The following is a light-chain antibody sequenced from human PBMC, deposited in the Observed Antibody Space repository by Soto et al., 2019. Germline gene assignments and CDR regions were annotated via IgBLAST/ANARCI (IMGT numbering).Light chain of an antibody. Sequence: QSVLTQPPSVSGAPGHRVTISCTGSSSNIGAYDVHWYQQLPGTAPKLLISGNNNRPSGGPDRFAGSKSGSSASLAITGLQAEDEADYYCQSYDSSLSGSKVVFGGGTKLTVL. CDR2: GNN. J-gene: IGLJ2*01. V-gene: IGLV1-40*01. CDR3: QSYDSSLSGSKVV. CDR1: SSNIGAYD.